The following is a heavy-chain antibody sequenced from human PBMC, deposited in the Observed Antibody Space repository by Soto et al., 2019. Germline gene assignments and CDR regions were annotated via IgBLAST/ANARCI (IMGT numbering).Heavy chain of an antibody. V-gene: IGHV3-21*01. Sequence: GGSLRLSCVGSGFTFSTYSINWVRQAPGKGLEWASSISSRSDIYYADSVKGRFTISRDNAKNSVSLQMNSLRAEDTAVYYCAREYTAWPLAYGLDVWGQGTTVTVSS. CDR1: GFTFSTYS. D-gene: IGHD2-2*02. CDR2: ISSRSDI. CDR3: AREYTAWPLAYGLDV. J-gene: IGHJ6*02.